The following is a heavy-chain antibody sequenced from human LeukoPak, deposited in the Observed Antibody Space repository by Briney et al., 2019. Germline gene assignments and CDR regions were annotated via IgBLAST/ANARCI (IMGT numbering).Heavy chain of an antibody. CDR2: ISAYNGNT. D-gene: IGHD7-27*01. CDR1: GYTFTSYG. V-gene: IGHV1-18*01. J-gene: IGHJ4*02. CDR3: ARGTRVISPSTKLGIGRYFDY. Sequence: EASVKVSCKDSGYTFTSYGISWVRQAPGQGLEWMGWISAYNGNTNYAQKLQGRVTMTTDTSTSTAYMELRSLRSDDTAVYYCARGTRVISPSTKLGIGRYFDYWGQGTPVTVSS.